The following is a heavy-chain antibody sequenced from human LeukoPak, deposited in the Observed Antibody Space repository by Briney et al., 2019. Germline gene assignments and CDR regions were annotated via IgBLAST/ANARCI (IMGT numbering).Heavy chain of an antibody. J-gene: IGHJ3*02. CDR2: IKSKTDGGTT. CDR3: TTDSLDSSGWFDAFDI. CDR1: GFTSSNAW. Sequence: GGSLRLSCAASGFTSSNAWMSWVRQAPGKGLEWVGRIKSKTDGGTTDYAAPVKGRFTISRDDSKNTLYLQMNSLKTEDTAVYYCTTDSLDSSGWFDAFDIWGQGTMVTVSS. D-gene: IGHD6-19*01. V-gene: IGHV3-15*01.